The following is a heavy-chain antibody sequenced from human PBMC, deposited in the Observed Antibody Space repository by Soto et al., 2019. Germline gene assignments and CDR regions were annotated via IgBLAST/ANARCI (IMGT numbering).Heavy chain of an antibody. CDR2: INYSGST. Sequence: QLQLQESGPGLVKPSKTLSLTCTVSGGSIDSNNYYWVWIRQPPGKGLEWIGSINYSGSTYYNPSLKSRVTMSVDTSKTHFSLKLSSVTAADTALYYCSRRAPEGFDPWGQGTLVTV. J-gene: IGHJ5*02. CDR1: GGSIDSNNYY. CDR3: SRRAPEGFDP. V-gene: IGHV4-39*02.